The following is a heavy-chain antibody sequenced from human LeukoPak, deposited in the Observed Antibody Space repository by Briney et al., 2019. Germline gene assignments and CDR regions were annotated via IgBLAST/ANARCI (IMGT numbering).Heavy chain of an antibody. CDR2: IYPGDSDT. J-gene: IGHJ4*02. CDR3: ARPNRGAPFDY. V-gene: IGHV5-51*01. CDR1: GYSFTNYW. D-gene: IGHD1-14*01. Sequence: GESLQISCAGSGYSFTNYWIGWVRQMPGKGLEWMGIIYPGDSDTKYSPSFQGQVTISADKSISTAYLQWSSLKASDTAIYYCARPNRGAPFDYWGQGTLVTVSS.